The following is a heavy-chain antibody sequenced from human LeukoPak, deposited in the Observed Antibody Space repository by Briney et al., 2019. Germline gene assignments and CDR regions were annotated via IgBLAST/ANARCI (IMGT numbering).Heavy chain of an antibody. D-gene: IGHD7-27*01. CDR3: ARDLTGNVFDD. Sequence: GGSLRLSCAASGFTFRTYWMHWVRQAPGKGLVWLSRISSDGSSTNSADSVEGRFTISRDNAKNTLYLQMNSLRVEDTAVYYCARDLTGNVFDDWGQGTLVTVSS. J-gene: IGHJ4*02. CDR2: ISSDGSST. CDR1: GFTFRTYW. V-gene: IGHV3-74*01.